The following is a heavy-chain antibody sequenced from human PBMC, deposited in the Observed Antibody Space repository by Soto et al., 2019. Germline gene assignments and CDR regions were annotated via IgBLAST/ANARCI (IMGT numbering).Heavy chain of an antibody. Sequence: EVQLLESGGGLAQPGGSLRVSCAASGFPFRSYAMSWVRQAPGKGLEWVSAISGGGGTTYNADSVKGRFTISRDNSKNTLYLQMNGLRAEGTAVYYCAKGVTAFDIWGQGTMVTVSS. CDR3: AKGVTAFDI. J-gene: IGHJ3*02. CDR1: GFPFRSYA. CDR2: ISGGGGTT. D-gene: IGHD2-21*02. V-gene: IGHV3-23*01.